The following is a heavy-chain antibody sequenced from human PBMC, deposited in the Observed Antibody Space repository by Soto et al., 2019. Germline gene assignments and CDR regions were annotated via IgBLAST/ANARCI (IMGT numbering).Heavy chain of an antibody. J-gene: IGHJ5*02. CDR3: ARGRSFSYDSTPPPMFDP. D-gene: IGHD3-10*01. Sequence: GGSLRLSCAGSGFAFSTFDIHWVRQAPGKGLEWVSGIGTLSDTFYAASVQGRFTISRQNAKNSVYLQMNSLRAGDTAFYYCARGRSFSYDSTPPPMFDPWGQGTLVTISS. CDR2: IGTLSDT. CDR1: GFAFSTFD. V-gene: IGHV3-13*01.